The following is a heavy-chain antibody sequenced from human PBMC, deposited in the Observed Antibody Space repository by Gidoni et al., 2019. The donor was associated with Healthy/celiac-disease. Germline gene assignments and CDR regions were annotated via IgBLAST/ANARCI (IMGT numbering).Heavy chain of an antibody. CDR2: IYYSGST. CDR3: ARHSKKLRFLEWLLYFDY. D-gene: IGHD3-3*01. J-gene: IGHJ4*02. V-gene: IGHV4-39*01. CDR1: GGSISRSSYY. Sequence: QLQLQESGPGLVKPSETLSPTCPVSGGSISRSSYYWGWIRQPPGKGLEWIGSIYYSGSTYYNPSLKSRVTISVDTSKNQFSLKLSSVTAADTAVYYCARHSKKLRFLEWLLYFDYWGQGTLVTVSS.